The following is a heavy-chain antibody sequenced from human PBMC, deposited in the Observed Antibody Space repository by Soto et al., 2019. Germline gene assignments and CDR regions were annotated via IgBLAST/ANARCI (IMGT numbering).Heavy chain of an antibody. J-gene: IGHJ6*02. CDR3: ARAMRGFNYYFGMDV. D-gene: IGHD3-10*01. Sequence: PSETLSLTCAVYGGSFSGYYWSWIRQPPGKGLEWIGEINHSGSTNYNPSLKSRVTISVDTSKNQFSLKLSSVTAADTAVYYCARAMRGFNYYFGMDVCGQGSTVTVSS. V-gene: IGHV4-34*01. CDR2: INHSGST. CDR1: GGSFSGYY.